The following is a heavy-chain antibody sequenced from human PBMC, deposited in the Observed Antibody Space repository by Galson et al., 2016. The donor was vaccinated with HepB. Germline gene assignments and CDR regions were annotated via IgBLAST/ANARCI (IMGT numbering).Heavy chain of an antibody. Sequence: SLRLSCAASGFTFNDYWMHWVRQAPGRGLDWVSRINNDGSSSTYADSVKGRFTISRDNDKNTLYLQMNSLRAEDTTVYYCVRDMYGSYFAFDIWGQGTMVTVSS. V-gene: IGHV3-74*01. CDR3: VRDMYGSYFAFDI. CDR2: INNDGSSS. J-gene: IGHJ3*02. D-gene: IGHD1-26*01. CDR1: GFTFNDYW.